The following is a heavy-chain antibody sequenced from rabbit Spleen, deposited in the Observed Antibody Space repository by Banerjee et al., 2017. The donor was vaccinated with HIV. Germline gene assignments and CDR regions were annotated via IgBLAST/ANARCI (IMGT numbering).Heavy chain of an antibody. V-gene: IGHV1S47*01. Sequence: EQLVESGGGLVQPGESLKLSCKASGFDFSNYGVSWVRQAPGKGLEWIGIIYAARGTTDYASWVNGRFTISSDNAQSTVDLKMTSLTAADTATYFCARAIVPWLGLTRLDLWGQGTLVTVS. CDR3: ARAIVPWLGLTRLDL. CDR2: IYAARGTT. D-gene: IGHD4-1*01. CDR1: GFDFSNYG. J-gene: IGHJ3*01.